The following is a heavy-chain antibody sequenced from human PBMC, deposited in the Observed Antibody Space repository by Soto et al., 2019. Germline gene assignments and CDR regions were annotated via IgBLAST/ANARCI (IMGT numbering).Heavy chain of an antibody. CDR2: IYPGDSDT. D-gene: IGHD3-10*01. J-gene: IGHJ5*02. CDR3: ARAYYGSGSYLSWFDP. Sequence: GESLKISCKGSGYSFTSYWIGWVRQMPGKGLEWMGIIYPGDSDTRYSPSFQGQVTISADKSISTAYLQWSSLKASDTAMYYCARAYYGSGSYLSWFDPWGQGTLVTVSS. CDR1: GYSFTSYW. V-gene: IGHV5-51*01.